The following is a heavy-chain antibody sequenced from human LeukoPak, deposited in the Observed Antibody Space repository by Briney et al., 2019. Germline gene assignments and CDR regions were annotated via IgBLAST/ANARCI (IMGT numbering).Heavy chain of an antibody. CDR2: ISGLSINI. V-gene: IGHV3-23*01. Sequence: GGSPRLSCAASGFTFRNYAMTWVRQAPGKGLEWVSSISGLSINIYYADSVKGRFTISRDNSKNTLYLQMNTLGADDTALYFCAKDPRDSGDYYFQHWGQGTPVTVSS. J-gene: IGHJ1*01. CDR3: AKDPRDSGDYYFQH. CDR1: GFTFRNYA. D-gene: IGHD4-17*01.